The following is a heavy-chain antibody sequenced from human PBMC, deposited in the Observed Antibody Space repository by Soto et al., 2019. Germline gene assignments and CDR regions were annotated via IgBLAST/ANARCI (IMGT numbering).Heavy chain of an antibody. CDR3: ARGGVMTTFGGVTPNWFDP. V-gene: IGHV4-30-2*01. Sequence: PSETLSLTCAVSGGSISSGGYSGSWIRQPPGKGLEWIGYIYHSGSTYYNPSLKSRVTISVDRSKNQFSLKLSSVTAADTAVYYCARGGVMTTFGGVTPNWFDPWGQGTLVTVSS. CDR1: GGSISSGGYS. D-gene: IGHD3-16*01. J-gene: IGHJ5*02. CDR2: IYHSGST.